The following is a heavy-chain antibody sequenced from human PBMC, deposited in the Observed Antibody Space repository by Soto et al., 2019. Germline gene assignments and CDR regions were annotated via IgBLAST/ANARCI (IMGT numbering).Heavy chain of an antibody. D-gene: IGHD2-2*02. CDR3: AKLGQCSTTSCYRYNGLDV. J-gene: IGHJ6*02. Sequence: PGGSLRLSCAASGFPFSNSGMSWVRQAPGKGLEWVSGISGSGGSTYYADSVKGRFTISRDNSKNTLYLQMSSLRAEDTALFYCAKLGQCSTTSCYRYNGLDVWGQGTTVTVSS. V-gene: IGHV3-23*01. CDR2: ISGSGGST. CDR1: GFPFSNSG.